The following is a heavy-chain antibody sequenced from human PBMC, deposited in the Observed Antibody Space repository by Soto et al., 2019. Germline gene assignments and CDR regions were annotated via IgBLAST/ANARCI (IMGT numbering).Heavy chain of an antibody. J-gene: IGHJ5*02. V-gene: IGHV4-31*03. D-gene: IGHD4-17*01. CDR1: GGSISSGGYY. CDR2: IYYSGST. CDR3: ARLRQGGWFDP. Sequence: PSETLSLTCTVSGGSISSGGYYWSWIRQHPGKGLEWIGYIYYSGSTYYNPSLKSRVTISVDTSKNQFSLKLSSVTAADTAVYYCARLRQGGWFDPWGQGTLVTVSS.